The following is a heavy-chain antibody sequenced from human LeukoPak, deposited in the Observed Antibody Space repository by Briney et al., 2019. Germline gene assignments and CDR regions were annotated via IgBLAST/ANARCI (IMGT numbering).Heavy chain of an antibody. D-gene: IGHD4-17*01. V-gene: IGHV1-3*01. CDR3: ARRLKGSYGNLFDY. CDR2: INPDKGDT. CDR1: GYSFTTYA. J-gene: IGHJ4*02. Sequence: ASVKVSCKASGYSFTTYATHWVRQPPGQRLEWMGWINPDKGDTKYSQNFQGRITVTRDTSASTTYMELSSLVSEDTAVYYCARRLKGSYGNLFDYWGQGTLVTVSS.